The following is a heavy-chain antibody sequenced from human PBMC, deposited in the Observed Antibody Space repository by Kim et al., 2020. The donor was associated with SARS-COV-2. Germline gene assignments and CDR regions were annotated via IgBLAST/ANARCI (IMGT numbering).Heavy chain of an antibody. CDR3: AKALLRGVNFYYYGMDV. J-gene: IGHJ6*02. CDR2: VVYDGSDK. V-gene: IGHV3-30*18. Sequence: GGSLRLSCAASGFAFITYGMHWVRQAPGKGLEWVAVVVYDGSDKYYADSVKGRFTISRDNSKNTLYLQMNSLRAEDTAVYYWAKALLRGVNFYYYGMDVWGQGTTVTVSS. CDR1: GFAFITYG. D-gene: IGHD3-10*01.